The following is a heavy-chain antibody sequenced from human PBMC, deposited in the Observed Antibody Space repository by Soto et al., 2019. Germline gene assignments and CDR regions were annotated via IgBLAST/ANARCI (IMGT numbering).Heavy chain of an antibody. J-gene: IGHJ6*02. Sequence: QVQLQESGPGLVKPSQTLSLTCTVSGGSISSGNYYWSWIRQPPGKGLEWSGYIFYSGTTYYNPSLKSRVTISVDTSTNQFSLKLSSVTAADTAVYYCARASPVVTDVWGQGTTVTVSS. CDR1: GGSISSGNYY. D-gene: IGHD5-18*01. CDR2: IFYSGTT. CDR3: ARASPVVTDV. V-gene: IGHV4-30-4*01.